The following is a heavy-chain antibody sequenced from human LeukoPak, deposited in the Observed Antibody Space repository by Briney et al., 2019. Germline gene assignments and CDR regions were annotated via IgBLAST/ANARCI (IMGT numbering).Heavy chain of an antibody. Sequence: PGGSLRLSCAASGFTFSTYGMHWVRQAPGKGLEWVAVISYDGSNKYYAESVKGRFTISRENSKNTLYLQMNSLRAEDTAIYYCAKDLREYNYGSFDYWGQGILVTVSS. D-gene: IGHD3-10*01. J-gene: IGHJ4*02. CDR3: AKDLREYNYGSFDY. V-gene: IGHV3-30*18. CDR1: GFTFSTYG. CDR2: ISYDGSNK.